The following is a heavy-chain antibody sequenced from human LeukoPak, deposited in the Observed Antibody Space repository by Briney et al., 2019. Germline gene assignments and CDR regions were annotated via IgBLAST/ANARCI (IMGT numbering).Heavy chain of an antibody. CDR2: ISSGSIYI. J-gene: IGHJ4*02. Sequence: GGSLRLSCAASGFTFSDYAMDWVRQAPGKGLEWVSAISSGSIYIYYTDSVKGRFTISRDNAKNSLFLQMDSLRADDTAVYYCARVSSRVFGLMDFWGQGILVTVSS. D-gene: IGHD2-8*01. CDR3: ARVSSRVFGLMDF. CDR1: GFTFSDYA. V-gene: IGHV3-21*01.